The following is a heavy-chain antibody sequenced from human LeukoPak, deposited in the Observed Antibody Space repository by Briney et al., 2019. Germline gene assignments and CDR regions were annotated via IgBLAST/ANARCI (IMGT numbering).Heavy chain of an antibody. Sequence: ASVKVSCKVSGYTLTELSMHWVRQAPGKGLEWMGGFDPEDGETIYAQKFQGRVTMTEDTSTDTAYMELSSLRSEDTAVYYCATGIEWATVTTDIFDYWGQGTLVTVSS. V-gene: IGHV1-24*01. CDR1: GYTLTELS. J-gene: IGHJ4*02. CDR3: ATGIEWATVTTDIFDY. CDR2: FDPEDGET. D-gene: IGHD4-17*01.